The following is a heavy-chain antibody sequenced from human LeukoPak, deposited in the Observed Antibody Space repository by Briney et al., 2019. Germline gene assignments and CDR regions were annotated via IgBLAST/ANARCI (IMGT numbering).Heavy chain of an antibody. CDR1: GYSFTSYW. V-gene: IGHV5-51*01. J-gene: IGHJ5*02. D-gene: IGHD6-13*01. CDR3: ACRDLTSTWSFP. CDR2: IYPGDSRI. Sequence: GESLKISCQGFGYSFTSYWIGWVRQMPGKGMEWMGVIYPGDSRIRYNPSFQGQVTISVDKSISAAYLQWVSLKASDTAMYYCACRDLTSTWSFPWGQGTLVTVSS.